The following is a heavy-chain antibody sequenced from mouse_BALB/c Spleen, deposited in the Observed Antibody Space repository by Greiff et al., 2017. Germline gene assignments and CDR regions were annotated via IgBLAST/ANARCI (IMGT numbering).Heavy chain of an antibody. J-gene: IGHJ4*01. CDR1: GYSFTGYF. D-gene: IGHD1-1*01. V-gene: IGHV1-37*01. CDR3: GRRQYYCSFPRYDMDY. CDR2: INPYNGDT. Sequence: VQLKESGPELVKPGASVKISCKASGYSFTGYFMNWVKQRHGKSLEWIGRINPYNGDTFYTQKFKGKATLTVDKSSSTAHMELLSLTSEDSAVYYCGRRQYYCSFPRYDMDYWGEGTSVTVSS.